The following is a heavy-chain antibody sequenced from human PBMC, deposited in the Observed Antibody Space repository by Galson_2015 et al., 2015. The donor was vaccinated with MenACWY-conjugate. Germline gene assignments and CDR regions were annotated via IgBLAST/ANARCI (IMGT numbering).Heavy chain of an antibody. CDR3: ARSGLGRYYYYYGMDV. CDR2: INAGNGNT. J-gene: IGHJ6*02. Sequence: SVKVSCKASGYTFTSYAMHWVRQAPGQRLEWMGWINAGNGNTKYSQKFQGRVTITRDTSASTAYMELSSLRSEDTAVYYCARSGLGRYYYYYGMDVWGQGTTVTVSS. D-gene: IGHD3/OR15-3a*01. CDR1: GYTFTSYA. V-gene: IGHV1-3*01.